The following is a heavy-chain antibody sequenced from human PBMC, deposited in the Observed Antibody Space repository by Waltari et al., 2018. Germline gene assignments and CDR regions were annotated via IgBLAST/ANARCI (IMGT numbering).Heavy chain of an antibody. CDR3: ARDYSNYKRFDY. Sequence: QVQLVESGGGVVQPGRSLRLSCAASGFTFSSYAMHWVRQAPGKGLEGVAVLSYYGSNKYYADSVKGRFTISRDNSKNTLYLQMNSLRAEDTAVYYCARDYSNYKRFDYWGQGTLVTVSS. V-gene: IGHV3-30-3*01. D-gene: IGHD4-4*01. J-gene: IGHJ4*02. CDR1: GFTFSSYA. CDR2: LSYYGSNK.